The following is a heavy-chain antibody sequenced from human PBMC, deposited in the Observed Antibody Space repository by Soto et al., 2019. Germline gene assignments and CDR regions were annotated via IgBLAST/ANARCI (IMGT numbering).Heavy chain of an antibody. CDR2: INHLGSI. Sequence: SETLSLTCVVSGGSLSDYFWSWIRQPPGMALEWIGEINHLGSINYNPSLKSRVTMSVDTSKNQFSLALNSVTAADTASYYCAIGGKSHWAYLYYMDVWNRGTTVTVSS. J-gene: IGHJ6*03. CDR3: AIGGKSHWAYLYYMDV. V-gene: IGHV4-34*01. CDR1: GGSLSDYF. D-gene: IGHD3-16*01.